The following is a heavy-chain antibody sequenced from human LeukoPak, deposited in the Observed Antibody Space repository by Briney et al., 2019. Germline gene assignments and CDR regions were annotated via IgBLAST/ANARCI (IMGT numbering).Heavy chain of an antibody. CDR2: IKQDGSEK. CDR3: ARCLPYDILTGHITGEDY. V-gene: IGHV3-7*01. J-gene: IGHJ4*02. Sequence: PGGSLRLSCAASGFAFSSYWMSWVRQAPGKGLEWVANIKQDGSEKYYVDSVKGRFTISRDNAKNSLYLQMNSLRAEDTAVYYCARCLPYDILTGHITGEDYWGQGTLVTVSS. D-gene: IGHD3-9*01. CDR1: GFAFSSYW.